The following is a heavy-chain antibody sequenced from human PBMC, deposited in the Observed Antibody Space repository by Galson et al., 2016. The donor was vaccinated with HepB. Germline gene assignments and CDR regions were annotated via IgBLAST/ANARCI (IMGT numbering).Heavy chain of an antibody. CDR2: IIPIFRPA. V-gene: IGHV1-69*13. CDR3: ARDRHQYSSGWYVGGMDV. CDR1: GGTFSSFA. Sequence: SVKVSCKASGGTFSSFAISWVRQAPGQGLEWMGGIIPIFRPAHYAQKFQGRVTITADESTSTAYMELGSLRSDDTAVYYCARDRHQYSSGWYVGGMDVWGQGTTVTVSS. J-gene: IGHJ6*02. D-gene: IGHD6-19*01.